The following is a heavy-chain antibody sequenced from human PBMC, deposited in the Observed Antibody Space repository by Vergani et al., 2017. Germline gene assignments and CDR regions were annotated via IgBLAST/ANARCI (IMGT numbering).Heavy chain of an antibody. CDR3: ASPAAGTGGYFDY. Sequence: EVQLVESWGGLVQPGGSLRLSCAASGFTFSSYSMNWVRQAPGKGLEWVSYISSSSSYIYYADSVKGRFTISRDNAKNSLYLQMNSLRAEDTAVYYCASPAAGTGGYFDYWGQGTLVTVSS. J-gene: IGHJ4*02. D-gene: IGHD6-13*01. CDR1: GFTFSSYS. CDR2: ISSSSSYI. V-gene: IGHV3-21*05.